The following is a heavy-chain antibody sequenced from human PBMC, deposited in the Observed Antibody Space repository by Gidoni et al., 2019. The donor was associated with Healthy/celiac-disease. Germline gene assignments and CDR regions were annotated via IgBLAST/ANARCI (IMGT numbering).Heavy chain of an antibody. D-gene: IGHD2-21*02. CDR3: ARLPFHSHEVTAIFYWFDP. CDR1: GCSISSSSYY. CDR2: IYYCGST. Sequence: QLQLQESGPGLVKPSETLSLTCTVSGCSISSSSYYWGWIRQPPGTGLEWIGSIYYCGSTYYNPSLKSRVTMSVDTSKNQFSLKLSSVTAADTAVYYCARLPFHSHEVTAIFYWFDPWGQGTLVTVSS. J-gene: IGHJ5*02. V-gene: IGHV4-39*01.